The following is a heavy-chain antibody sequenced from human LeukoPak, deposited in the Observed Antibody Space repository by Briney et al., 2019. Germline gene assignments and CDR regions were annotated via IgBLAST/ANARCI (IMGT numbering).Heavy chain of an antibody. CDR1: GFTFSSHG. V-gene: IGHV3-30*02. J-gene: IGHJ4*02. CDR2: IRYDGSNK. D-gene: IGHD3-9*01. CDR3: AKGGKYDILTGYRRPRLLGDF. Sequence: GGSLRLSCAASGFTFSSHGMHWVRQTPAKGLEWVAFIRYDGSNKYYADSVKGRFIISRDNSKNTLFLQMNSLRPEGTAVYYCAKGGKYDILTGYRRPRLLGDFWGQGTLVTVSS.